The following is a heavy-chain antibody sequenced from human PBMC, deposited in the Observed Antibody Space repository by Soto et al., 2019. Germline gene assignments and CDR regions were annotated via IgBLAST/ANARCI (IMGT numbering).Heavy chain of an antibody. Sequence: PSETLSLTCAVSGGSVSSGGYSWSWIRQPPGKGLEWIGHISHSGGASYNPSLKSRLTMSLDRSKNQLSLRLISVTAADTAVYYCASAGDNSGYFYLFDYWGQGTHVTVSS. J-gene: IGHJ4*02. CDR2: ISHSGGA. D-gene: IGHD3-22*01. CDR1: GGSVSSGGYS. CDR3: ASAGDNSGYFYLFDY. V-gene: IGHV4-30-2*01.